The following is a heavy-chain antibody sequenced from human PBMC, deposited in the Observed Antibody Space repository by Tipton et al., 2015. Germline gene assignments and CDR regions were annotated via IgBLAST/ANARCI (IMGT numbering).Heavy chain of an antibody. D-gene: IGHD3-9*01. V-gene: IGHV4-38-2*01. J-gene: IGHJ4*02. CDR2: ISHSGNT. CDR1: AYSISSDYY. CDR3: ACQDDDRLTRDYQTVDS. Sequence: TLSLTCAVSAYSISSDYYWGWIRQPPGKGLEWIGSISHSGNTYYNPSLKSRLPMSRDTSKNQFSLKLTSVTAADTAVYYCACQDDDRLTRDYQTVDSWGQGTLVTVSS.